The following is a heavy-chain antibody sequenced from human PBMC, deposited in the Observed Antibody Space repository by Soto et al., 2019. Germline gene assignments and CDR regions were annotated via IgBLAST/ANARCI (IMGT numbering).Heavy chain of an antibody. CDR1: GYSFTSYW. J-gene: IGHJ4*02. V-gene: IGHV5-10-1*01. CDR3: ARPNGYSYEFDY. CDR2: IDPSDSYT. Sequence: PGESLKISCKGSGYSFTSYWISWVRQMPGKGLEWMGRIDPSDSYTNYSPSFQGHVTISADKSISTAYLQWSSLKASDTAMYYCARPNGYSYEFDYWGQGTLVTVSS. D-gene: IGHD5-18*01.